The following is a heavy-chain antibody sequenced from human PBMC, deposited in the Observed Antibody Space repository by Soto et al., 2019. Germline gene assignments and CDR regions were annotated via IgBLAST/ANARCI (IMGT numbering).Heavy chain of an antibody. D-gene: IGHD6-6*01. CDR3: ASDCAYSSYCCASDV. CDR2: IHPRDSDT. Sequence: PGESLKISCKGSGYDFSTYYIGWVRQMPGKGLEWLGLIHPRDSDTRYSPSFQGQVTISVDQSINTAYLQWSSLKASDTATYYGASDCAYSSYCCASDVCGQGTKVTVSS. CDR1: GYDFSTYY. V-gene: IGHV5-51*01. J-gene: IGHJ3*01.